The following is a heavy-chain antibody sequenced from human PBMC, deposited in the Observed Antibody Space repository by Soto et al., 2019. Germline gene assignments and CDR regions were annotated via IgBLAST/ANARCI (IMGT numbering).Heavy chain of an antibody. D-gene: IGHD4-17*01. J-gene: IGHJ6*02. V-gene: IGHV3-13*01. CDR2: IGTAGDT. CDR1: GFTFSSYD. Sequence: GGSLRLSCAASGFTFSSYDMHWVRQATGKGLEWVSAIGTAGDTYYPGSVKGRFTISRENAKNSLYLQMNSLRAGDTAVYYCARDLQVTTVVYGMDVWGQGTTVTVSS. CDR3: ARDLQVTTVVYGMDV.